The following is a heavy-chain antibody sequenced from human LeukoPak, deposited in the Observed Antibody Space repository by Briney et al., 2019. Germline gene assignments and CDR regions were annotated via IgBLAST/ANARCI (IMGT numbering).Heavy chain of an antibody. CDR3: ARAPLYYYDSSDY. J-gene: IGHJ4*02. CDR1: GFTFSSYA. D-gene: IGHD3-22*01. Sequence: GGSLRLSCAASGFTFSSYAMHWVRQAPGKGLEYVSAISSNGGSTYYANSVKGRFTISRDNSKNTLYLQMGSLRAEDMAVYYCARAPLYYYDSSDYWGQGTLVTVSP. CDR2: ISSNGGST. V-gene: IGHV3-64*01.